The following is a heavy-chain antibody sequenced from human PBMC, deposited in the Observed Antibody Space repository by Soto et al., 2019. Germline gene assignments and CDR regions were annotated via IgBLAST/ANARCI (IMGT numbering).Heavy chain of an antibody. CDR2: IYHSGST. CDR1: GGSISSGGYS. CDR3: ARPGLPPRAGYGMDV. J-gene: IGHJ6*02. Sequence: QLQLQESGSGLVKPSQTLSLTCAVSGGSISSGGYSWSWIRQPPGKGLEWLGYIYHSGSTYYNPSPKSRVTISVDRSKNQYPLKLSSVTAADTAVYYCARPGLPPRAGYGMDVWGQGNTVTVSS. V-gene: IGHV4-30-2*01.